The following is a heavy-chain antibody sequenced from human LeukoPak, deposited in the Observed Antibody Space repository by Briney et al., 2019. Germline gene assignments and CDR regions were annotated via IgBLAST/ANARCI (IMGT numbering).Heavy chain of an antibody. Sequence: ASVKVSCEASGGTFSSYAISWVRQAPGQGLEWMGGIIPIFGTANYAQKFQGRVTITADESTSTAYMELSSLRSEDTAVYYCARGRGYSYGSFDYWGQGTLVTVSS. D-gene: IGHD5-18*01. J-gene: IGHJ4*02. V-gene: IGHV1-69*13. CDR2: IIPIFGTA. CDR3: ARGRGYSYGSFDY. CDR1: GGTFSSYA.